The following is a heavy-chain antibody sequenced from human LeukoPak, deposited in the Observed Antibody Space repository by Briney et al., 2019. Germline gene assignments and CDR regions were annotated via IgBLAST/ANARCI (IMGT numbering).Heavy chain of an antibody. CDR2: MKEDGGEI. J-gene: IGHJ4*02. Sequence: GGSLRLSCAGSGFPFSNYWMAWVRQAPGKGLEWVANMKEDGGEINYVDSVKGRFTISRDNAKNSLDLQMNSLRVDDTVVYYCVRDRGYSTFAYWGQGTLVIVSS. CDR1: GFPFSNYW. V-gene: IGHV3-7*01. D-gene: IGHD4-23*01. CDR3: VRDRGYSTFAY.